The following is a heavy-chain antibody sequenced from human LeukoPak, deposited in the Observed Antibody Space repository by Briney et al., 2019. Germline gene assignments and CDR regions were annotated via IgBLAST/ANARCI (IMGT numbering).Heavy chain of an antibody. Sequence: SETLSLTCVVSGASVCISHWNWIRQLPGKGLEWIGCLSYTGKTDYNPSLTSRVTISLDASKNQVSLKLRSLTAADTAVYYCSEGYFEPFDHWGQGTLVTVSS. CDR2: LSYTGKT. D-gene: IGHD2/OR15-2a*01. CDR3: SEGYFEPFDH. J-gene: IGHJ4*02. V-gene: IGHV4-59*02. CDR1: GASVCISH.